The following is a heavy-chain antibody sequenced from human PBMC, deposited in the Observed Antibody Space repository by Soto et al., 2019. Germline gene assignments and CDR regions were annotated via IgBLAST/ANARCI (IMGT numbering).Heavy chain of an antibody. Sequence: GASVKVSCKASGYTFTSYYMHWVRQAPGQGLEWMGIINPSGGSTSYAQKFQGRVTMTRDTSTSTVYMELSSLRSEDTAVYYCARENPLLIDRRLDAFDIWGQGTMVTVSS. CDR2: INPSGGST. J-gene: IGHJ3*02. D-gene: IGHD6-25*01. V-gene: IGHV1-46*01. CDR3: ARENPLLIDRRLDAFDI. CDR1: GYTFTSYY.